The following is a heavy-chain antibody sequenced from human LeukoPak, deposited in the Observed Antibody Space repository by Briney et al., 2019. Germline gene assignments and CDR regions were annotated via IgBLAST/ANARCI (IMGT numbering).Heavy chain of an antibody. Sequence: SETLSLTCTVSGASISSSFWTWIRQSPGKGLEWLACIYYTGSTNLNPSLKSRLTISVDTSKNQFSLKLSSVTAADTAVYYCATNSGYSGYASDYWGQGTLVTVSS. CDR1: GASISSSF. J-gene: IGHJ4*02. CDR2: IYYTGST. CDR3: ATNSGYSGYASDY. V-gene: IGHV4-59*12. D-gene: IGHD5-12*01.